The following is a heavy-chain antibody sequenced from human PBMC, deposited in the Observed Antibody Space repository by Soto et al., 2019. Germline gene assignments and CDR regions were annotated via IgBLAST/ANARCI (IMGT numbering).Heavy chain of an antibody. Sequence: QITLKESGPPLVKPTQTLTLTCTFSGFSLSTSGVGVGWIRQPPGKALEWLALIYWNDDKRYSPSLKSRLTITKDTSKNQVVLTMTNMDPVDTATYYCAHNIHCSSTSCPSDYWGQGTLVTVSS. CDR2: IYWNDDK. J-gene: IGHJ4*02. CDR1: GFSLSTSGVG. D-gene: IGHD2-2*01. V-gene: IGHV2-5*01. CDR3: AHNIHCSSTSCPSDY.